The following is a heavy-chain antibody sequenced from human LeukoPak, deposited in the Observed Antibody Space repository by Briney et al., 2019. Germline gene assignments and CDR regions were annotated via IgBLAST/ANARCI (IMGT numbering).Heavy chain of an antibody. CDR2: ISSSSSYI. Sequence: PVGSLRLSCAASGFTFSSYIMNWVRQAPGKWLEWVSSISSSSSYIYYADSVKGRFTISRDNAKNSLCLQMNSLRAEDTAVYYCARGPYDYVWGSYRPLFDYWGQGTLVTVSS. CDR1: GFTFSSYI. V-gene: IGHV3-21*01. J-gene: IGHJ4*02. CDR3: ARGPYDYVWGSYRPLFDY. D-gene: IGHD3-16*02.